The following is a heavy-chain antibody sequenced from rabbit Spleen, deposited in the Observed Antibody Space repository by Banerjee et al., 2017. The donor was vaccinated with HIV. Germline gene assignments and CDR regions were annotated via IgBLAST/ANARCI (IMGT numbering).Heavy chain of an antibody. D-gene: IGHD4-1*01. Sequence: QEQLVESGGGLVQPGGSLKLSCKASGFDFSSYGVSWVRQAPGKGLEWIACINTATGKPVYATWAKGRFTISTTSSTTVTLQMTSLTAADTAKYFCARDLAGAIGWNFYLWGPGTLVTVS. CDR2: INTATGKP. V-gene: IGHV1S45*01. CDR1: GFDFSSYG. J-gene: IGHJ4*01. CDR3: ARDLAGAIGWNFYL.